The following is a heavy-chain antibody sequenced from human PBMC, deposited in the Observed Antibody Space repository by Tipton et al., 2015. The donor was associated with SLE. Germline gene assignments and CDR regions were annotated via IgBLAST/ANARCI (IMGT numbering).Heavy chain of an antibody. J-gene: IGHJ3*02. CDR2: IYYSGSI. Sequence: VSGGSISSHYWSWIRQPPGKGLEWIGYIYYSGSISYNPSLKSRVTISVDTSKNQFSLKLSSVTAADTAVYYCAREWGDAFDTWGQGTMVTVSS. D-gene: IGHD3-16*01. V-gene: IGHV4-59*11. CDR3: AREWGDAFDT. CDR1: GGSISSHY.